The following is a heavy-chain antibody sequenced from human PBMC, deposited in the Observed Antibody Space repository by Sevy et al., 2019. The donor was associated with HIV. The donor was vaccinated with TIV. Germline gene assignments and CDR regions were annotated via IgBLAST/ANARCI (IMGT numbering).Heavy chain of an antibody. V-gene: IGHV3-66*01. D-gene: IGHD5-12*01. Sequence: GGSLRLSCAASGITVSSNNMNWVRQAPGKGLEWVSIIYSGGSTNYADSVKGRFSVSRDSAKKTGSLQMNSLRAEDTAVYYCARDDPNIAWYVGYMFTSYSHNGMDVWGQGTTVTVSS. J-gene: IGHJ6*02. CDR1: GITVSSNN. CDR2: IYSGGST. CDR3: ARDDPNIAWYVGYMFTSYSHNGMDV.